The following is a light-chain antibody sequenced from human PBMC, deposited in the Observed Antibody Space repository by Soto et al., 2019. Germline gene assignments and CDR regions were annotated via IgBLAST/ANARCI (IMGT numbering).Light chain of an antibody. V-gene: IGLV2-14*01. Sequence: QSVLTQPASVSGSPGQSITISCTGTSSDVGGYNYVSWYQQHPGKAPKLMIYVVSNRPSGVSNRFSGSKSGNTASLTISGLQAVDEADYYCSSYTSSSSYVFGTGTKITVL. CDR1: SSDVGGYNY. J-gene: IGLJ1*01. CDR3: SSYTSSSSYV. CDR2: VVS.